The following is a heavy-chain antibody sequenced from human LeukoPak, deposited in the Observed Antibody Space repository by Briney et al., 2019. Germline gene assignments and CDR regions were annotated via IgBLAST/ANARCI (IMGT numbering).Heavy chain of an antibody. D-gene: IGHD1-1*01. J-gene: IGHJ4*02. V-gene: IGHV4-38-2*01. CDR2: IHHSGST. CDR3: ARVNWNPDY. CDR1: GGSFSGYY. Sequence: SETLSLTCAVSGGSFSGYYWSWIRQPPGKGLEWIGSIHHSGSTYYNSSLKSRVTISVDTSKNQFSLKVSSVTAADTAVYYCARVNWNPDYWGQGTLVTVSS.